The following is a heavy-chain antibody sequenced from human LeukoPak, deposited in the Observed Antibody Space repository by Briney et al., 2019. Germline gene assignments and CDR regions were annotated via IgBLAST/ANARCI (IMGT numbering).Heavy chain of an antibody. D-gene: IGHD3-22*01. CDR1: GGSISSSSYF. CDR3: ARQNSSGLDS. CDR2: IYYAGNT. J-gene: IGHJ4*02. Sequence: SETLSLTCTVSGGSISSSSYFWGWVRQPPGKGLEWIGSIYYAGNTYYNPSLKSRVTISVDTSKNQFSLKLSSVTAADTAVYFCARQNSSGLDSWGQGTLVTVSS. V-gene: IGHV4-39*01.